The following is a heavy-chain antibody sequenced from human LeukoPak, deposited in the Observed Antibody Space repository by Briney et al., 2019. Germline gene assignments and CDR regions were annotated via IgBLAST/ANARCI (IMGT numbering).Heavy chain of an antibody. CDR1: GYTLTELS. Sequence: GASVKVSCKVSGYTLTELSMHWVRQAPGQGLEWMGWISAYNGNTNYAQKLQGRVTMTTDTSTSTAYMELRSLRSDDTAVYYCARQSLGLPGYYSSTSCYYFDYWGQGTLVTVSS. V-gene: IGHV1-18*01. CDR2: ISAYNGNT. D-gene: IGHD2-2*03. CDR3: ARQSLGLPGYYSSTSCYYFDY. J-gene: IGHJ4*02.